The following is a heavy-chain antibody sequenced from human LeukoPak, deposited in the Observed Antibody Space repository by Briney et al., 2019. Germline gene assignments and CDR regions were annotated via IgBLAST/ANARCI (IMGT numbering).Heavy chain of an antibody. V-gene: IGHV3-23*01. Sequence: QPGGSLRPSCATSEFTFSNFALSWVRRAPGKGLEWVSTITGSGTNTYYAVSVKGRFTISRDNSKNTLYLQMNSLRADDTAVYYCAKPLPLYDYVWGTYRDYFDCWGQGTLVTVSS. CDR3: AKPLPLYDYVWGTYRDYFDC. CDR2: ITGSGTNT. CDR1: EFTFSNFA. D-gene: IGHD3-16*02. J-gene: IGHJ4*02.